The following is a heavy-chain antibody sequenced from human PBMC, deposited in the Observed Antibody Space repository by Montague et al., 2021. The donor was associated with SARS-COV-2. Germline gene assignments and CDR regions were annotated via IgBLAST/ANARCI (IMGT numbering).Heavy chain of an antibody. D-gene: IGHD2-21*01. Sequence: TLSLTCTVSGGSVNSGNYYWSWIRQPAGKRLEWTGRISTSGNTNYNPSLKSRLSILVDTSKNQFSLNLRSVTAADTAVYYCARDTEVETRTYSYYKMDVWGLGTAVTVSS. CDR3: ARDTEVETRTYSYYKMDV. V-gene: IGHV4-61*02. CDR1: GGSVNSGNYY. CDR2: ISTSGNT. J-gene: IGHJ6*02.